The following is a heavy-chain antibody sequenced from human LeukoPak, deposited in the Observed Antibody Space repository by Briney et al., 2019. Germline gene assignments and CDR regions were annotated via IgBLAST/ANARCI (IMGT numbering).Heavy chain of an antibody. CDR3: TRGSRYFSSGSCYGWFDP. CDR2: IYYSGST. J-gene: IGHJ5*02. V-gene: IGHV4-59*01. Sequence: SETLSLTCTVSGGSISSYYGRWIRQPPGKGLEWIGYIYYSGSTNYNPSLKSRVTISVDTSKNQFSLKLNSVTAADTAIYYCTRGSRYFSSGSCYGWFDPWGQGTLVTVSS. CDR1: GGSISSYY. D-gene: IGHD2-15*01.